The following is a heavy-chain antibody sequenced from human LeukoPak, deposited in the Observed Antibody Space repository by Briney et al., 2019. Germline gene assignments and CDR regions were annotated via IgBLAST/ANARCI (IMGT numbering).Heavy chain of an antibody. V-gene: IGHV3-23*01. J-gene: IGHJ4*02. Sequence: SGGSLRLSCAACGFTFGIYAMTWVRQAPGKGLQGVSAITGSGGSTYYADSVKGRFTISRDNSKNTLYLRMNGLRAEDTAVYYCATLPRGPTGYVGYGGEDYWGQGTLVTVSS. D-gene: IGHD5-12*01. CDR2: ITGSGGST. CDR3: ATLPRGPTGYVGYGGEDY. CDR1: GFTFGIYA.